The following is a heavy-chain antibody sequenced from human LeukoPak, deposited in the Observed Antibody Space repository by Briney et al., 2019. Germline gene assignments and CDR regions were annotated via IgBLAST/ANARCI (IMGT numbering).Heavy chain of an antibody. D-gene: IGHD3-22*01. CDR1: GYTLTSYG. V-gene: IGHV1-69*04. CDR2: IIPILGIA. Sequence: SVKVSCKASGYTLTSYGISWVRQAPGQGLEWMGRIIPILGIANYAQKFQGRVTITADKSTSTAYMELSSLRSEDTAVYYCARASNYYDSSGPRAGAFDIWGQGTMVTVSS. CDR3: ARASNYYDSSGPRAGAFDI. J-gene: IGHJ3*02.